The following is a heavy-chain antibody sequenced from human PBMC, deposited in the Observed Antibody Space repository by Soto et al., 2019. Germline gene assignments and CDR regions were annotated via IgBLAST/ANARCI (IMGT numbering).Heavy chain of an antibody. CDR3: AREVSKYSGYDFDY. V-gene: IGHV3-21*01. CDR2: ISSSSSYI. D-gene: IGHD5-12*01. J-gene: IGHJ4*02. Sequence: EVQLVESGGGLVKPGGSLRLSCAASGFTFSSYSMNWVRQAPGKGLEWVSSISSSSSYIYYADSVKGRFTISRDNAKNSLYLQMNSLRAEDTAVYYCAREVSKYSGYDFDYWRQGTLVTVSS. CDR1: GFTFSSYS.